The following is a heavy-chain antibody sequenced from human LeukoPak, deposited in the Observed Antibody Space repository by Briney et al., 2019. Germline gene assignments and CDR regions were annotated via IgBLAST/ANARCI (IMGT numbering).Heavy chain of an antibody. J-gene: IGHJ4*02. D-gene: IGHD5-18*01. V-gene: IGHV4-39*01. CDR1: GGPISSSGFY. Sequence: SETLSLTCTVSGGPISSSGFYWGWIRQPPGEGLEWLGSIHYTGSTYYNPSLKSRVTVSVDTSKNQFFLKVTSVTVADTAFYYCARHTRSGYSYGYEDWGQGTLVTVSS. CDR3: ARHTRSGYSYGYED. CDR2: IHYTGST.